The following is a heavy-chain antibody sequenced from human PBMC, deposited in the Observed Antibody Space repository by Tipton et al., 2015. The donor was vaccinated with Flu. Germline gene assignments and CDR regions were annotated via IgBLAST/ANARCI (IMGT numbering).Heavy chain of an antibody. CDR1: GFTFSSYG. Sequence: RSLRLSCAASGFTFSSYGMHWVRQAPGKGLEWVAVISYDGSNKYYADSVKGRFTISRDNSKNTLYLQMNSLRAEDTAVYYCAKEAEDGSGYYHRHYFDYWGQGTLVTVSS. D-gene: IGHD3-22*01. CDR3: AKEAEDGSGYYHRHYFDY. J-gene: IGHJ4*02. V-gene: IGHV3-30*18. CDR2: ISYDGSNK.